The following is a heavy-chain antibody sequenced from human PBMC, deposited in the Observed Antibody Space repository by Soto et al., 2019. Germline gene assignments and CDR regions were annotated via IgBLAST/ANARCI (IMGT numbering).Heavy chain of an antibody. J-gene: IGHJ4*02. CDR3: VGWTTVTTFVYFDY. CDR2: ISGSGGST. Sequence: GGSLRLSCAASGFTFSSYAMSWVRQAPGKGLEWVSAISGSGGSTYYADSVKGRFTISRDNSKNTLYLQMNSLRAEDTAVYYCVGWTTVTTFVYFDYWGQGTLVTVSS. D-gene: IGHD4-17*01. V-gene: IGHV3-23*01. CDR1: GFTFSSYA.